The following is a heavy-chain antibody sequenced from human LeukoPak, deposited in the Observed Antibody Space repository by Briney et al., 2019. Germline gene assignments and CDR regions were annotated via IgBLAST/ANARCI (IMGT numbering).Heavy chain of an antibody. CDR2: IIPILGIA. CDR3: ARCSGSYYGFDY. J-gene: IGHJ4*02. D-gene: IGHD1-26*01. V-gene: IGHV1-69*02. Sequence: ASVKVSCKASGGTFSSYTISWVRQAPGQGLEWMGRIIPILGIANYAQKFQGRVTITADKSTSTAYMELSSLRSEDTAVYYCARCSGSYYGFDYWGQGTLVTVSS. CDR1: GGTFSSYT.